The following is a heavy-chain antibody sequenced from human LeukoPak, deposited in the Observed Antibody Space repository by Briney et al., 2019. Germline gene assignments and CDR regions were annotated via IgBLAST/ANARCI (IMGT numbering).Heavy chain of an antibody. J-gene: IGHJ6*03. V-gene: IGHV4-4*07. CDR3: ARGLIVGATLYYYYYMDV. CDR1: GGSISSYY. CDR2: IYTSGST. D-gene: IGHD1-26*01. Sequence: SETLSLTCTVSGGSISSYYWSWIRQPAGKGLEWIGRIYTSGSTNYNPSLKSRVTMSVDTSKNQFSLKLSSVTAADTAVYYCARGLIVGATLYYYYYMDVWGKGTTVTVSS.